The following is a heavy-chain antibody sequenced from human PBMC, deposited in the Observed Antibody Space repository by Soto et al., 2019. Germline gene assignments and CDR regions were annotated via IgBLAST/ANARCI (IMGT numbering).Heavy chain of an antibody. Sequence: PGGSLRLSCAASGFTVSSNYMSWVRQAPGKGLEWVSVIYSGGSTYYADSVKGRFTISRDNSKNTLYLQMNSLRAEDTAVYYCARHYSSSLWSNQYYFDYWGQGTLVTVSS. V-gene: IGHV3-66*04. CDR3: ARHYSSSLWSNQYYFDY. CDR1: GFTVSSNY. J-gene: IGHJ4*02. D-gene: IGHD6-13*01. CDR2: IYSGGST.